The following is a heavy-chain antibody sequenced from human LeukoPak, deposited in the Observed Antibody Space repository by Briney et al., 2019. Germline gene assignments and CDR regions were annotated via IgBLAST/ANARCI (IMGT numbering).Heavy chain of an antibody. V-gene: IGHV3-21*01. J-gene: IGHJ5*02. Sequence: GGSLRLSYAASGFTFSSYSMNWVRQAPGKGLEWVSSISSSSSYIYYADSVKGRFTISRDNAKNSLYLQMNSLRAEDTAVYYCARAHYYDSSGYFSVPVFDPWGQGTLVTVSS. D-gene: IGHD3-22*01. CDR1: GFTFSSYS. CDR2: ISSSSSYI. CDR3: ARAHYYDSSGYFSVPVFDP.